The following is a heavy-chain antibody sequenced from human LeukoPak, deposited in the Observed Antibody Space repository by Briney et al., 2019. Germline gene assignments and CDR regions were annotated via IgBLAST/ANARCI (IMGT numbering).Heavy chain of an antibody. CDR3: ARSPYYYYGMDV. CDR1: GYTFTSYD. V-gene: IGHV1-8*01. J-gene: IGHJ6*02. CDR2: MNPNSGNT. Sequence: ASVKVSCKASGYTFTSYDINWVRQATGQGLEWMGWMNPNSGNTGYAQKFQGRVTMTRNTSISTAYMELSSLRSEDTVVYYCARSPYYYYGMDVWGQGTTVTVSS.